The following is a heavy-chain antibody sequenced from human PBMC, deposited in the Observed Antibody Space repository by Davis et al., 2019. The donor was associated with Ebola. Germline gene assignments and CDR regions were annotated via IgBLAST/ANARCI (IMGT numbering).Heavy chain of an antibody. CDR2: IIPIFGTA. Sequence: SVKVSCKASGYTFTSYDISWVRQAPGQGLEWMGGIIPIFGTANYAQKFQGRVTITADESTSTAYMELSSLRSEDTAVYYCARGPNSGTYFGLFDYWGQGTLVTVSS. D-gene: IGHD1-26*01. CDR1: GYTFTSYD. CDR3: ARGPNSGTYFGLFDY. V-gene: IGHV1-69*13. J-gene: IGHJ4*02.